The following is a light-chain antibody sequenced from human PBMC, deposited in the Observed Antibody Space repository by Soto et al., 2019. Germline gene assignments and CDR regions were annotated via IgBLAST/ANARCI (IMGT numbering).Light chain of an antibody. CDR3: QQRSNWPPFT. J-gene: IGKJ3*01. Sequence: EIVLTQSPATLSLSPGERATLSCRASQSVSSYLAWYQQKAGQAPRLLIYDASNRATGIPARFSGSGSGTDFTLTISSLEPEDVAVYYCQQRSNWPPFTFGPGTKVDIK. CDR2: DAS. V-gene: IGKV3-11*01. CDR1: QSVSSY.